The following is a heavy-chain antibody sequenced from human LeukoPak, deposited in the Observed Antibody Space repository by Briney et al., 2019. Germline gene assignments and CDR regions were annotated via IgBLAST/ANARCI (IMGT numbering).Heavy chain of an antibody. J-gene: IGHJ3*02. V-gene: IGHV3-7*01. D-gene: IGHD2-15*01. Sequence: PGGSLRLSCAASEFTFSSYWMSWVRQAPGKGLEWVANIKEDGSEKYYVDSVKGRFTISRDNAKNSLYLQMNSLRAEDTAVYYCASGVVVVAPDTFDIWGQGTMVTVSS. CDR3: ASGVVVVAPDTFDI. CDR1: EFTFSSYW. CDR2: IKEDGSEK.